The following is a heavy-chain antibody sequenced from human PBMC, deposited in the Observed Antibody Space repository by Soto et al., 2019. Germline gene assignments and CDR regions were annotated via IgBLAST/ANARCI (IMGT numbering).Heavy chain of an antibody. CDR3: ARDLVDAPMAISGRYFDY. CDR1: GYTLTNYA. Sequence: GASVKVSCKASGYTLTNYAFSWVRQAPGQGLEWVGWISPYNGNRNYTQNFLGRVTMTTDTSTNTAYMELRSPRSDDTAVYYCARDLVDAPMAISGRYFDYWGQGTLVTVSS. J-gene: IGHJ4*02. D-gene: IGHD5-18*01. CDR2: ISPYNGNR. V-gene: IGHV1-18*01.